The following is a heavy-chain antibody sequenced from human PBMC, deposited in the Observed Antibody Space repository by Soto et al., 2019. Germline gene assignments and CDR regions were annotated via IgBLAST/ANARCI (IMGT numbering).Heavy chain of an antibody. CDR3: ARFDWNYHYYGMDV. J-gene: IGHJ6*02. CDR1: GGSISSGDYY. CDR2: IYHSGST. V-gene: IGHV4-30-2*01. Sequence: PSETLSLTCTVSGGSISSGDYYWSWIRQPPGKGLEWIGYIYHSGSTYYNPSLKSRVTISVDRSKSQFSLKLSSVTAADTAVYYCARFDWNYHYYGMDVWGQGTTVTVSS. D-gene: IGHD1-1*01.